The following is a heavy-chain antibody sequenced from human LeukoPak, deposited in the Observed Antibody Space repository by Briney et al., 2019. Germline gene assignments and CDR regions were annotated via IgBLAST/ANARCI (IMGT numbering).Heavy chain of an antibody. CDR1: GFTFSSYG. D-gene: IGHD1-26*01. CDR3: AKDTSEEGFDY. Sequence: PGGSLRLSCAASGFTFSSYGMHWVRQVPGKGLEWVAFIRSDGSNKYYGDSVKGRFTISRDNSKNTLYLEMNSLRAEDTAVYYCAKDTSEEGFDYWGQGTLVTVSS. J-gene: IGHJ4*02. V-gene: IGHV3-30*02. CDR2: IRSDGSNK.